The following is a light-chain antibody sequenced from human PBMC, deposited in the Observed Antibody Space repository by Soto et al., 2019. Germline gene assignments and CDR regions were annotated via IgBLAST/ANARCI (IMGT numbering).Light chain of an antibody. J-gene: IGKJ1*01. V-gene: IGKV3-11*01. CDR3: QQRSNWPWT. Sequence: EIGLTQSPATLSLSPGERATLSCRASQSVSSYLAWYQQKPGQAPRLLIYDASNRATGIPARFSGSGSGTDLTLTISSLEPEDFAVYYCQQRSNWPWTFGQGTKVEIK. CDR2: DAS. CDR1: QSVSSY.